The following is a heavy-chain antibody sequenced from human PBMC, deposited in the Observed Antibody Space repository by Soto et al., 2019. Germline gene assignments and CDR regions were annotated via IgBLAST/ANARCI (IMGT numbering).Heavy chain of an antibody. CDR1: GGSFSGYY. V-gene: IGHV4-34*01. D-gene: IGHD1-1*01. J-gene: IGHJ3*02. CDR3: ASGGIRIILERCRGAFDI. CDR2: INHSGST. Sequence: QVQLQQWGAGLLKPSETLSLTCAVYGGSFSGYYWSWIRQPPGKGLEWIGEINHSGSTNYNPALKSRVPIAAETSQHHFSLQLSSVTAAAAAVYYCASGGIRIILERCRGAFDIWGQGTMVPVS.